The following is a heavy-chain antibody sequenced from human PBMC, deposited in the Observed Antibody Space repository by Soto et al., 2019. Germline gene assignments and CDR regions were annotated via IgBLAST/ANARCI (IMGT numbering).Heavy chain of an antibody. CDR3: ARDRYNWNYASLYSNYFDY. J-gene: IGHJ4*02. CDR2: IIPIFGTA. D-gene: IGHD1-7*01. V-gene: IGHV1-69*01. Sequence: QVQLVQSGAEVKKPGSSVKVSCKASGGTFSSYAISWVRQAPGQGLEWMGGIIPIFGTANYAQKFQGRVTITADESTSTAYMELSSLRSEDTAVYYCARDRYNWNYASLYSNYFDYWGQGTLVTVSS. CDR1: GGTFSSYA.